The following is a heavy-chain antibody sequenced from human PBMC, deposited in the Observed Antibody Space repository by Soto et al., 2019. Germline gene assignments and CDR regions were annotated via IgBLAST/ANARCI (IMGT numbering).Heavy chain of an antibody. V-gene: IGHV4-59*01. CDR3: ARDIMGTNYYYYGKDV. CDR2: IYYSGST. CDR1: GGSISSYY. J-gene: IGHJ6*02. Sequence: PSETLSLTCTVSGGSISSYYWSWIRQSPGKGLEWIGYIYYSGSTNYNPSLKSRVTISVDTSKNQFSLKLSSVTAADTAVYYCARDIMGTNYYYYGKDVWGQGTTVTVSS. D-gene: IGHD2-8*01.